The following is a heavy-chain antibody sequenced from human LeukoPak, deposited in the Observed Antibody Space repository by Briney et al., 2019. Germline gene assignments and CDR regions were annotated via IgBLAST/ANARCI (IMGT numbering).Heavy chain of an antibody. V-gene: IGHV3-21*04. D-gene: IGHD3-22*01. J-gene: IGHJ4*02. CDR1: GFTFSDYN. CDR2: ISSSSTFI. Sequence: PGGSLRHSCAASGFTFSDYNMNWIRQAPGKGLQWVSSISSSSTFIYYADSVKGRFTISRDNAKNSLYLQMNSLRAEDTAVYYCARGLTPPFSSCYYYGFDYWGQGTLVTVSS. CDR3: ARGLTPPFSSCYYYGFDY.